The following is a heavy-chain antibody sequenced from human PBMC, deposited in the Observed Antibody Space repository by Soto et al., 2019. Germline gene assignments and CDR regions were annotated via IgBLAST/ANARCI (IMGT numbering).Heavy chain of an antibody. CDR2: IYESGST. CDR1: GGSISSYY. V-gene: IGHV4-59*01. CDR3: ARSRVYYYDSRVYYYFHX. Sequence: SETLSLTCTVSGGSISSYYWSWIRQPPGKGLEWILDIYESGSTNYNPALKSRVNISVDTYKNQFSLKLSSVNAADTAVYYCARSRVYYYDSRVYYYFHXWGRGTLVTVSX. D-gene: IGHD3-22*01. J-gene: IGHJ4*02.